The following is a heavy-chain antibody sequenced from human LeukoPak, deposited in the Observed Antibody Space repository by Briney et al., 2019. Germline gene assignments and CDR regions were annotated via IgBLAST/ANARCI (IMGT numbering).Heavy chain of an antibody. CDR3: VRDVGYFHFDS. CDR1: GFIFCSFW. D-gene: IGHD1-1*01. CDR2: INEDGSQT. V-gene: IGHV3-7*01. J-gene: IGHJ4*02. Sequence: GGSLRLSCAASGFIFCSFWMTWIRQAPGKGLEWVGHINEDGSQTNYIDSVTGRFTISRDNTKDSLYLQMNSLRAEDTAVYFCVRDVGYFHFDSWGEGILVTVSS.